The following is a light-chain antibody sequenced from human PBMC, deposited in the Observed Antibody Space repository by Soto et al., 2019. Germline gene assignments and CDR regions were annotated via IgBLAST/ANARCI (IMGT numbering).Light chain of an antibody. Sequence: DIQMTQSPSSLSASLGDRVTITCQASQDISNYLNWYQQKPGKAPKLLIYDASNLETGVPSRFSGSGSGTDFTLTISSLPPEDIETYYCQQYDNLPLTFGGGTKVDIK. CDR3: QQYDNLPLT. CDR1: QDISNY. CDR2: DAS. J-gene: IGKJ4*01. V-gene: IGKV1-33*01.